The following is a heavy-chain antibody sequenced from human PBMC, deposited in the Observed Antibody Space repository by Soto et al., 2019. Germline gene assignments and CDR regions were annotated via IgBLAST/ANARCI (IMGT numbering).Heavy chain of an antibody. J-gene: IGHJ6*02. V-gene: IGHV3-74*01. CDR2: INSDGSST. CDR3: ARDGGKDYDFWSGPLGDYYYYYGMDV. D-gene: IGHD3-3*01. CDR1: GFTFSSYW. Sequence: SCAASGFTFSSYWMHWVRQAPGKGLVWVSRINSDGSSTSYADSVKGRFTISRDNAKNTLYLQMNSLRAEDTAVYYCARDGGKDYDFWSGPLGDYYYYYGMDVWGQGTTVTVSS.